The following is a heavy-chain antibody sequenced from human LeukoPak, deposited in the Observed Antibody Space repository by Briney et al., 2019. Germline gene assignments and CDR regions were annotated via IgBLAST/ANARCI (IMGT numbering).Heavy chain of an antibody. CDR1: GYTFTNYE. V-gene: IGHV1-8*03. D-gene: IGHD3-22*01. CDR2: MNPNSGHT. J-gene: IGHJ4*01. CDR3: ARSSPHDSSGYLFDY. Sequence: ASVKVPCKASGYTFTNYEISWVRQATGQGLEWMGWMNPNSGHTGFAQKFQDRVTITRNTSISTAYMELSSLRSEDTAVYYCARSSPHDSSGYLFDYWGHGTLVTVSS.